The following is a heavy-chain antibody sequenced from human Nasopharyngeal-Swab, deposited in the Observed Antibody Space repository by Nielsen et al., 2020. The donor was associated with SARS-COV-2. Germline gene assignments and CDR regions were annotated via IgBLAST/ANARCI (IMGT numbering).Heavy chain of an antibody. J-gene: IGHJ4*02. CDR2: ISGSGGSP. CDR1: GFTFRTHA. V-gene: IGHV3-23*01. Sequence: LSLTCAASGFTFRTHAMTWVRQAPGKGLDWVSLISGSGGSPYYADSVKGRFTISRDDSKNTLYLQMNSLRAEDTAVYYCAKDGGAYFDSWGQGTLVTVSS. CDR3: AKDGGAYFDS. D-gene: IGHD3-16*01.